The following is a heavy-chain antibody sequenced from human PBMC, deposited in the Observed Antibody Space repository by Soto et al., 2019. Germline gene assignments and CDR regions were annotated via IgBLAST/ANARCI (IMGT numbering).Heavy chain of an antibody. Sequence: ASVKVSCKASGYTFTGYYMHWVRQAPGQGLEWMGWINPNSGGTNYAQKFQGWVTMTRDTSISTAYMELSRLRSDDTAVYYCARGSMVRGVITQYYYYGMDVWGQGTTVTV. CDR2: INPNSGGT. CDR1: GYTFTGYY. J-gene: IGHJ6*02. V-gene: IGHV1-2*04. CDR3: ARGSMVRGVITQYYYYGMDV. D-gene: IGHD3-10*01.